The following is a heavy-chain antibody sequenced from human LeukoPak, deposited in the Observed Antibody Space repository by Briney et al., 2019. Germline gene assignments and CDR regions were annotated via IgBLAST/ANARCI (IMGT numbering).Heavy chain of an antibody. D-gene: IGHD5-12*01. CDR3: ARGRADGYSGYDFGGY. Sequence: APVKVSCKASGYTFTGYYMHWVRQAPGQGLEWMGWIHPNSGGTNYALKFQGRVTMTRDTSISTAYMEVSGLRSNDTAVYYCARGRADGYSGYDFGGYWGQGTLVTVSS. V-gene: IGHV1-2*02. J-gene: IGHJ4*02. CDR1: GYTFTGYY. CDR2: IHPNSGGT.